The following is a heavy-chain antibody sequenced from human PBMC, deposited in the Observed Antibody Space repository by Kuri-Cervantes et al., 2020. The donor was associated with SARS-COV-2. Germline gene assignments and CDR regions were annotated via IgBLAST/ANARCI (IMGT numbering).Heavy chain of an antibody. CDR2: IVVGSGNT. Sequence: SVKVSCKASGFTFTSSAMQWVRQARGQRLEWIGWIVVGSGNTNYAQKFQERVTITRDMSTSTAYMELSSLRSEDTAVYLCAADQAAGAFYGMDVWAQGTMVTVSS. CDR1: GFTFTSSA. V-gene: IGHV1-58*02. J-gene: IGHJ6*02. CDR3: AADQAAGAFYGMDV. D-gene: IGHD3-16*01.